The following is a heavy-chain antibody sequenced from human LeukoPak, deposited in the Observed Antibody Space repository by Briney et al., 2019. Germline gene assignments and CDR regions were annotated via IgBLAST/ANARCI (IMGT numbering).Heavy chain of an antibody. J-gene: IGHJ6*02. CDR1: GYTFTRYY. D-gene: IGHD5-18*01. V-gene: IGHV1-46*01. CDR2: INPSGGST. CDR3: ARDLGGGGYGIYYYYGMDV. Sequence: ASVKVSCKASGYTFTRYYMHWVRQAPGQGLEWMGIINPSGGSTSYAQKFQGRVTMTRDTSTSTVYMELSSLRSEDTAVFYCARDLGGGGYGIYYYYGMDVWGQGTTVTVSS.